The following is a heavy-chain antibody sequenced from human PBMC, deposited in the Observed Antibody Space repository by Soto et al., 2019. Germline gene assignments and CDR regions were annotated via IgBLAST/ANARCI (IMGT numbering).Heavy chain of an antibody. Sequence: ASVKFSCKASGYTFTNFDINWVRQATGQGLEWMGWMQPNSGNTGYAQKFQGRVTMTRDTSISTAYMELSSLRSDDTAVYYCARGVDAGVDYWGQGTLVTVSS. CDR2: MQPNSGNT. CDR3: ARGVDAGVDY. J-gene: IGHJ4*02. CDR1: GYTFTNFD. V-gene: IGHV1-8*01. D-gene: IGHD1-26*01.